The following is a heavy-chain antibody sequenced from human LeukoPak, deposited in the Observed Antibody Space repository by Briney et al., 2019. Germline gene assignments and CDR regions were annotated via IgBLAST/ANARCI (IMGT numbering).Heavy chain of an antibody. Sequence: PSETLSLTCAVYGGSFSDYYWTWLRQPPGKGLEGMGEINHRGVTTYYQSLKSRVTISIDKYRNQFSLTMHSLTAPDTAGYSCARTVGRPASLSYWGQGTLVTASS. V-gene: IGHV4-34*01. CDR1: GGSFSDYY. D-gene: IGHD4-4*01. CDR2: INHRGVT. CDR3: ARTVGRPASLSY. J-gene: IGHJ4*02.